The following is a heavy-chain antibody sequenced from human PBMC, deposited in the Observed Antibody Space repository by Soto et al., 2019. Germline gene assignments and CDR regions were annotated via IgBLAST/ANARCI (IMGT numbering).Heavy chain of an antibody. D-gene: IGHD2-15*01. CDR1: GFTFSSYS. Sequence: EVQLVESGGGLVKPGGSLRLSCAASGFTFSSYSMNWVRQAPGKGLEWVSSISSSSSYIYYADSVKGRFTISRDNAKNSLDLQLNSLRAEDTAVYYCARVGGYYYYDMDVWGKGTTVTVSS. J-gene: IGHJ6*03. CDR3: ARVGGYYYYDMDV. CDR2: ISSSSSYI. V-gene: IGHV3-21*01.